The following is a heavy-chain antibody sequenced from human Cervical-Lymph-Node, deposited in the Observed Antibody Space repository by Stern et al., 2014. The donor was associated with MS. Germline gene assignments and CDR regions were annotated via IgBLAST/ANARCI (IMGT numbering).Heavy chain of an antibody. CDR2: ISGTDSST. CDR3: AKEGIAVASFDY. Sequence: EVQLLESGGDLAQPGGSLRLSCAVSGFTFSLYAMSWVRQAPGKGLEWVSAISGTDSSTYYAETVKGRFPISRDNSKYTLYLQMNNLRAEDTAVYYCAKEGIAVASFDYWGQGTLVTVSS. J-gene: IGHJ4*02. D-gene: IGHD6-19*01. CDR1: GFTFSLYA. V-gene: IGHV3-23*01.